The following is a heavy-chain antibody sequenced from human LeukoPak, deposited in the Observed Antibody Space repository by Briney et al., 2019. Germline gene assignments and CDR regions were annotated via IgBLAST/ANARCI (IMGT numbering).Heavy chain of an antibody. CDR1: GYTFTCYY. Sequence: ASVKVSCKASGYTFTCYYMHWVGHAPGPGLEWMGWINPNSGGTNYAQKFQGRVTMTRDTSISTAYMELRSLRSDDTAVYYCARRIVDTAMAADFDYWGQGTLVTVSS. CDR2: INPNSGGT. CDR3: ARRIVDTAMAADFDY. D-gene: IGHD5-18*01. V-gene: IGHV1-2*02. J-gene: IGHJ4*02.